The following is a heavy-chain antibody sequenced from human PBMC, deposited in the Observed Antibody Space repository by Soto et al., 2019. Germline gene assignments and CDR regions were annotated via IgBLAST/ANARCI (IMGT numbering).Heavy chain of an antibody. Sequence: QVQLVQSGDEVKKPGASVKVSCKASGYIFVNYGIAWVRQAPRQGLEWMGWISPYTGNTHSASKVQGRLTMTTDTSASTAYMGLGSLTSDDTAVYYCVMVDNYVTPTPQDVWGQGTTVTVSS. V-gene: IGHV1-18*01. CDR1: GYIFVNYG. CDR2: ISPYTGNT. CDR3: VMVDNYVTPTPQDV. J-gene: IGHJ6*02. D-gene: IGHD3-16*01.